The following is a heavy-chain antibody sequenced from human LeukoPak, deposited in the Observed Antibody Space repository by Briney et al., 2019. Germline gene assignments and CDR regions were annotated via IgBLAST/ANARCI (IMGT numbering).Heavy chain of an antibody. CDR2: IYYSGST. CDR3: ARRGGGYDSNYFDY. J-gene: IGHJ4*02. Sequence: SETLSLTCTVSGGSISSSSYYWGWIRQPPGKGLEWIGSIYYSGSTYYNPSLKSRVTISVDTSKNQFSLKLSSVTAADTAVYYCARRGGGYDSNYFDYWGQGTLVTVSS. V-gene: IGHV4-39*01. CDR1: GGSISSSSYY. D-gene: IGHD3-22*01.